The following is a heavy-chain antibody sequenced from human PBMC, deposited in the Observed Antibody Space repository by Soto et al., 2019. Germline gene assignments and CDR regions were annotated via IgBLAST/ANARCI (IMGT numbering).Heavy chain of an antibody. J-gene: IGHJ6*03. Sequence: PSETLSLTCTVSGGSISSSSYYWGWIRQPPGKGLEWIGSIYYSGSTYYNPSLKSRVTISVDTSKNQFSLKLSSVTAADTAFFYCARLRGTSNYGYYYYYMDVWGKGTTVTVSS. D-gene: IGHD4-4*01. CDR3: ARLRGTSNYGYYYYYMDV. V-gene: IGHV4-39*01. CDR1: GGSISSSSYY. CDR2: IYYSGST.